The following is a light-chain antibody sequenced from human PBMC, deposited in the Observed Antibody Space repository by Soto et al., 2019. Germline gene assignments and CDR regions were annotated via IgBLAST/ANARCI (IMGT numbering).Light chain of an antibody. J-gene: IGLJ2*01. V-gene: IGLV2-14*01. CDR1: SSDIGAYNY. Sequence: QSALTQPASVSGSPGQSITISCTGTSSDIGAYNYVSWYQQHPGKVPKLMIYDVTYRPSGASKRFSGSKSGNTASLTSSALQAEDEADYYCSSYTSSSTLVFGGGTKLTVL. CDR2: DVT. CDR3: SSYTSSSTLV.